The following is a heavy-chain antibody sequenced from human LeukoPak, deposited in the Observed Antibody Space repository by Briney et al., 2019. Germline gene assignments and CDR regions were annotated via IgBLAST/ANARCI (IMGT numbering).Heavy chain of an antibody. CDR2: ISGSGGST. D-gene: IGHD6-19*01. Sequence: GGSLRLSCAASGFTFSNYAMSWVRQAPGKGLEWASAISGSGGSTYYADSVKGRFTISRDNSKNTLYLQMNSLRAEDTAVYYCANSIIAVAGFFDYWGQGTLVTVSS. CDR3: ANSIIAVAGFFDY. CDR1: GFTFSNYA. J-gene: IGHJ4*02. V-gene: IGHV3-23*01.